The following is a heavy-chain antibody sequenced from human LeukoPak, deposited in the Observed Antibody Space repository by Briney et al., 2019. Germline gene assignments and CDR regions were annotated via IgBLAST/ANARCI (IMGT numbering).Heavy chain of an antibody. CDR1: GYTFTSYG. D-gene: IGHD6-13*01. Sequence: ASVKVSCKASGYTFTSYGISWVRQAPGQGLEWMGWINPNSGGTNYAQKFQDRVTMTRDTSISTAYMEVSRLRCDDTAVYYCARVYSSSWDFDYWGQGTLVTVSS. V-gene: IGHV1-2*02. CDR3: ARVYSSSWDFDY. J-gene: IGHJ4*02. CDR2: INPNSGGT.